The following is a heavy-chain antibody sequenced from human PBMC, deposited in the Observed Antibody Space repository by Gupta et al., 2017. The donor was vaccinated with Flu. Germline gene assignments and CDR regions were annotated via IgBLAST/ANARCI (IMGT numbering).Heavy chain of an antibody. J-gene: IGHJ4*02. D-gene: IGHD4-4*01. CDR3: AKSSTVTTERPGVSYYFDY. CDR1: GFTFSSYA. V-gene: IGHV3-23*01. CDR2: ISGSGGST. Sequence: EVQLLESGGGLVQPGGSLRLSCAASGFTFSSYAMSWVRQASGKGLEWVSAISGSGGSTYYADSVKGRFTISRDNSKNTLYLQMNSLRAEDTAVYYCAKSSTVTTERPGVSYYFDYWGQGTLVTVSS.